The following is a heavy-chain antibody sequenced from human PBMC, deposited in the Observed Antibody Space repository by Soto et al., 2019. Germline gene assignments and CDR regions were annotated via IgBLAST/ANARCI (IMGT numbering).Heavy chain of an antibody. V-gene: IGHV3-21*01. D-gene: IGHD6-25*01. Sequence: EGQLVESGGGLVKPGGSLRLSCAASGFTFNNHGLNWVRHVPGKGLEWVSSISSYGNYTYYAASVKGRFTISRANDKNALYLRMTSLRGEDTAGYFCARDGRPSGGNAYGMDVWGQGTTVTVSS. J-gene: IGHJ6*02. CDR2: ISSYGNYT. CDR1: GFTFNNHG. CDR3: ARDGRPSGGNAYGMDV.